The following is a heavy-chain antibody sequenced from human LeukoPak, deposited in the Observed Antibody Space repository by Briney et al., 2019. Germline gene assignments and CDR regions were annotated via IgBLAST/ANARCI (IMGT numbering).Heavy chain of an antibody. CDR3: AKAGGFGDIQGEYYFDY. CDR2: ISGSGGST. D-gene: IGHD3-10*01. CDR1: GFTFSSYA. J-gene: IGHJ4*02. Sequence: GGSLRLSCAASGFTFSSYAMNWVRQAPGKGLEWVSAISGSGGSTYYADSVKGRFTISRDNSKNTLYLQMNSLRAEDTAVYYCAKAGGFGDIQGEYYFDYWGQGTLVTVSS. V-gene: IGHV3-23*01.